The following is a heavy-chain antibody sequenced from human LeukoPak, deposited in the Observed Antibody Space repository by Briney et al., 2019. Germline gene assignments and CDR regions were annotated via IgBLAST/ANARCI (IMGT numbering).Heavy chain of an antibody. D-gene: IGHD1-14*01. CDR1: GFTFSSYA. CDR3: AKVGGNCNHCFDY. J-gene: IGHJ4*02. Sequence: GGSLRLSCAASGFTFSSYAMSWVRQAPGKGLEWVSVISGSAGSRYYADSVKGRFTISRDNSKNTVYLQVNSLRAEDTAVYYCAKVGGNCNHCFDYWGQGTLVTVAS. CDR2: ISGSAGSR. V-gene: IGHV3-23*01.